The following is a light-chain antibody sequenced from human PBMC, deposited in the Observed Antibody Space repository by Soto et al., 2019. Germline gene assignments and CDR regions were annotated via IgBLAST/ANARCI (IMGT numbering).Light chain of an antibody. J-gene: IGKJ2*01. CDR1: QSVGSSF. CDR2: GAS. V-gene: IGKV3-20*01. Sequence: EIVLTQSPGTLSLSPGERATLSCRASQSVGSSFLAWYQQQPGQAPSLLIYGASSRATGIPDRFSGSGSGTDFTLTISRLEPEDFAVYYCQHYGGSPYTFGEGTKLEI. CDR3: QHYGGSPYT.